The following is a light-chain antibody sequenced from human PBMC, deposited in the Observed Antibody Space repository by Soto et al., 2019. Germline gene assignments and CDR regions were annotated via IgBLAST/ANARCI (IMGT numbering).Light chain of an antibody. Sequence: QSALTQPASVSGSPGQSITISCTGTSSDVGGYNYVSWYQQHPGKAPKLMIYDVSNRPSGVSNLFSGSKSGNTASLTISGLQAEDEADYSCSSYTSSSTCVFGAGTKVTVL. V-gene: IGLV2-14*01. CDR3: SSYTSSSTCV. CDR1: SSDVGGYNY. J-gene: IGLJ1*01. CDR2: DVS.